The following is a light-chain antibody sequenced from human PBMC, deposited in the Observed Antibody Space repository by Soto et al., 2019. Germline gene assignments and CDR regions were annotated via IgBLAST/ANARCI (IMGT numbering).Light chain of an antibody. Sequence: QSALTQPRSVSGSPGQSVTISCTGTSSDVGGYNYVSWYQQHPGKAPKVMIYDVSKRPSGVPDRFSGSKSGNTASLTISGLQAEDEADYYCQTWCTGIQVFGGGTKLTVL. CDR3: QTWCTGIQV. J-gene: IGLJ3*02. CDR2: DVS. V-gene: IGLV2-11*01. CDR1: SSDVGGYNY.